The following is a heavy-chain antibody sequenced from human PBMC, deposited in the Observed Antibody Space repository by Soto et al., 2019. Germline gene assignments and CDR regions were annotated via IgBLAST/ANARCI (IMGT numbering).Heavy chain of an antibody. J-gene: IGHJ6*02. D-gene: IGHD2-2*01. V-gene: IGHV4-39*01. CDR1: GGSLSSDNYY. CDR3: ARVTGYCSSTSCSKYYYYGMDV. CDR2: AYYSGST. Sequence: SETLSLTCTVSGGSLSSDNYYWGWIRQPPGKGLEWIGSAYYSGSTYYNPSLKSRVTISVDTSKNQFSLKLSSVTAADTAVYYCARVTGYCSSTSCSKYYYYGMDVWGQGTTVTVSS.